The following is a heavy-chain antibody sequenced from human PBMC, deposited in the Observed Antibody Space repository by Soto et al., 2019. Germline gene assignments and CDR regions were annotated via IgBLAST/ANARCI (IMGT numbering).Heavy chain of an antibody. CDR1: GYTFTNYD. CDR2: MTPKSDDT. J-gene: IGHJ3*02. Sequence: QVQLVQSGAEVKKPGASVKVSCKASGYTFTNYDVNWVRQAPGQGLEWVGWMTPKSDDTGYAQKFQGRVTLTRNTSISTAYMELSSLTSEDTAVYYCARGLGVTRDAFDIWGQETMVTVSS. D-gene: IGHD3-16*01. CDR3: ARGLGVTRDAFDI. V-gene: IGHV1-8*01.